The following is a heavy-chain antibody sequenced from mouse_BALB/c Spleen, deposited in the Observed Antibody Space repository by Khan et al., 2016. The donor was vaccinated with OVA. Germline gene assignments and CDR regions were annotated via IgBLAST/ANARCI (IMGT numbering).Heavy chain of an antibody. J-gene: IGHJ3*01. V-gene: IGHV1-61*01. Sequence: VQLQESGAELVRPGASVKLSCKASGYTFTSYWMNWVKQRPGHGLEWIGRIDPSDSETHYNQIFKDKATLTVDQSSTTAYMQRSSLTSEDSAVYYCARREKYGYDPSWFAYWGQGTLVTVSA. CDR2: IDPSDSET. CDR1: GYTFTSYW. CDR3: ARREKYGYDPSWFAY. D-gene: IGHD2-2*01.